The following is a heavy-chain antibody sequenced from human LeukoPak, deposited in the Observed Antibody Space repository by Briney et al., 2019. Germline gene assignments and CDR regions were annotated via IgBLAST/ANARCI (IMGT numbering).Heavy chain of an antibody. Sequence: SETLSLTCTVSGGSISSYYWSWIRQPPGKGLEWIGYIYYSGSTNYNPSLKSRVTISVDTSKNQFSLKLSSVTAADTAVYYCARQTTRVLLWFGEYYYGMGVWGQGTTVTVSS. D-gene: IGHD3-10*01. CDR3: ARQTTRVLLWFGEYYYGMGV. V-gene: IGHV4-59*01. J-gene: IGHJ6*02. CDR2: IYYSGST. CDR1: GGSISSYY.